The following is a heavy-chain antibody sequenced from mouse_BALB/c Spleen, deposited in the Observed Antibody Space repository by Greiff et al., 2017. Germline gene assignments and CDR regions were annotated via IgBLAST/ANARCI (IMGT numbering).Heavy chain of an antibody. Sequence: VQLQQSGAELVKPGASVKMSCKASGYTFTSYWMHWVKQRPGQGLEWIGTIDPSDSYTSYNQKFKGKATLTVDTSSSTAYMQLSSLTSEDSAVYYCTRPSSGYPWFAYWGQGTLVTVSA. CDR1: GYTFTSYW. CDR3: TRPSSGYPWFAY. D-gene: IGHD3-1*01. CDR2: IDPSDSYT. V-gene: IGHV1S127*01. J-gene: IGHJ3*01.